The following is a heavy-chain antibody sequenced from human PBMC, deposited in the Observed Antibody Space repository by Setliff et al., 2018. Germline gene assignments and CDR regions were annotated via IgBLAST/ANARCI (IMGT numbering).Heavy chain of an antibody. J-gene: IGHJ5*02. CDR1: GGPFSTYY. CDR2: VDHSGNT. V-gene: IGHV4-34*01. CDR3: ARHATRMYSSGLDP. D-gene: IGHD6-19*01. Sequence: SETLSLTCAVYGGPFSTYYWGWIRQSPGKGLDWIGTVDHSGNTFYNPSLKSRVTIPVDTSKNQFSLKLSSVTAADTAVYYCARHATRMYSSGLDPWGQGTLVTVSS.